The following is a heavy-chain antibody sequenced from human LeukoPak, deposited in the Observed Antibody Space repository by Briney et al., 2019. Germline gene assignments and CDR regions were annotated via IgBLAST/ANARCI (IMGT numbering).Heavy chain of an antibody. Sequence: SETLSLTCAVYGGSFSGYYWSWIRQPPGKGLEWIGEINHSGGTNYNPSLRSRVTISVDTSKNQFSLKLSSVTAADTAVYFCARESESRSSWYGIYYYYYMDVWGKGTTVTVSS. V-gene: IGHV4-34*01. J-gene: IGHJ6*03. CDR2: INHSGGT. CDR1: GGSFSGYY. CDR3: ARESESRSSWYGIYYYYYMDV. D-gene: IGHD6-13*01.